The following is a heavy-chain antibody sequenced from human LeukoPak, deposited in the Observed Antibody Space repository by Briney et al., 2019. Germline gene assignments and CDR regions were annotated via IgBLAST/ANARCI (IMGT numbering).Heavy chain of an antibody. CDR1: GGSISSYY. CDR3: GREIQGRGWAVGCFFLDH. D-gene: IGHD1-1*01. CDR2: IYTSGST. J-gene: IGHJ4*02. V-gene: IGHV4-4*07. Sequence: SETLSLTCTVSGGSISSYYWSWIQQPAGKGLEWIGRIYTSGSTNYNPSLKSRVTMSVDTSKNQFSLKLSSVTAADTAGYYCGREIQGRGWAVGCFFLDHWGQGTLVTVSS.